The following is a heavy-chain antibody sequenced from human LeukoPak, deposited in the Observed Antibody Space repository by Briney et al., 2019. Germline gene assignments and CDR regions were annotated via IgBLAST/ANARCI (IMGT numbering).Heavy chain of an antibody. CDR2: INHSGST. Sequence: PSETLSLTCAVYGGSFRGYYWSWIRPPPGQGLEWIGEINHSGSTNYNPSLKSRVTISVDTSKNQFSLKLRYVTAADTAVYYCARGNRTRRVAATYYFDYWGQGTLVGVSS. CDR3: ARGNRTRRVAATYYFDY. J-gene: IGHJ4*02. CDR1: GGSFRGYY. V-gene: IGHV4-34*01. D-gene: IGHD2-15*01.